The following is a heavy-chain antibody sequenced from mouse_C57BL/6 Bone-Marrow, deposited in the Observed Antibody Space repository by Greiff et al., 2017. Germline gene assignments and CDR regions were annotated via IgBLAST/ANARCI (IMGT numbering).Heavy chain of an antibody. V-gene: IGHV14-4*01. CDR2: IDPENGDT. D-gene: IGHD1-1*01. CDR3: TTLITTVVATPYWYFDV. J-gene: IGHJ1*03. CDR1: SFNIKDDY. Sequence: VQLQQSGAELVRPGASVKLSCTASSFNIKDDYMHWVKQRPEQGLEWIGWIDPENGDTEYASKFQGKATITADTSSNTAYLQLSSLTSEDTAVYYCTTLITTVVATPYWYFDVWGTGTTVTVSS.